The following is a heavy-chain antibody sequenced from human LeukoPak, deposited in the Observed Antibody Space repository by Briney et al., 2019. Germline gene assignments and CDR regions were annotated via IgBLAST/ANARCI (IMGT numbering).Heavy chain of an antibody. D-gene: IGHD3-9*01. CDR2: ISAGGGSA. Sequence: PGGSLRLSCAASGFTFSSYAMSWVRQAPGKGLEWVAGISAGGGSAYYADSVKGRFTISRDNSKNMLCLQLNSLRAEDTAVYYCAKGDPPTYYDILTGQDYWGQGTLVTVSS. J-gene: IGHJ4*02. CDR3: AKGDPPTYYDILTGQDY. V-gene: IGHV3-23*01. CDR1: GFTFSSYA.